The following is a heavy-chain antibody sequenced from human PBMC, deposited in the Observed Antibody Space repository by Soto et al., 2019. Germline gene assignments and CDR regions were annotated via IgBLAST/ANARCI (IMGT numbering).Heavy chain of an antibody. D-gene: IGHD2-15*01. CDR1: GFTFSNYW. Sequence: EVQLVESGGGLVQPGGSLRLSCAASGFTFSNYWMTWVRQAPGKGLEWVANIKEDGSEKHYVDSVKGRFTISRDNSKNSLYMQMKSLRVEDTAVYFCTLDVVVGAKGLNYWGQGALVTVSS. CDR3: TLDVVVGAKGLNY. V-gene: IGHV3-7*01. J-gene: IGHJ4*02. CDR2: IKEDGSEK.